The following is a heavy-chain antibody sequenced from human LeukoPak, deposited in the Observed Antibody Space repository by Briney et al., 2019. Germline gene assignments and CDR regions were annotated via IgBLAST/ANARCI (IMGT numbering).Heavy chain of an antibody. D-gene: IGHD6-25*01. CDR1: GGSSSGYY. J-gene: IGHJ4*02. CDR2: IYNRGDT. CDR3: ARSLGAAAHFDS. Sequence: SETLSLTCTVSGGSSSGYYWSWIRQPPGKGLEWIGYIYNRGDTNYNPSLKSRVTMSVDTSKNQFSLNLSSVTAADTAVYYCARSLGAAAHFDSWGQGTLVTVSS. V-gene: IGHV4-59*08.